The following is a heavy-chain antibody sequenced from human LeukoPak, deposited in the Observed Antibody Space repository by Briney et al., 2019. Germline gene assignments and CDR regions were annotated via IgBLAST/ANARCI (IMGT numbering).Heavy chain of an antibody. D-gene: IGHD3-22*01. CDR2: MYYSGST. CDR1: GGSISSGEYY. CDR3: ARPYYYDSRIDP. Sequence: PSETLSLTCTVSGGSISSGEYYWGWIRQPPGKGLEWIAYMYYSGSTYYNPSLKSRVTMSADTSKNQLSLKLSSVTAADTAVYYCARPYYYDSRIDPWGQGILVTVSS. V-gene: IGHV4-30-4*01. J-gene: IGHJ5*02.